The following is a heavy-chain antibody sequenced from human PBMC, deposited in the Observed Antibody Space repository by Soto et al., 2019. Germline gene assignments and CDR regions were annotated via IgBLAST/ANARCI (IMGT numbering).Heavy chain of an antibody. J-gene: IGHJ6*02. V-gene: IGHV1-18*01. D-gene: IGHD3-3*01. CDR3: ARDRVVRYYYYGMDV. Sequence: ASVKVSCKASGYTLTSYGISWVRQAPGQGLEWMGWISAYNGNTNYAQKLQGRVTMTTDTSTSTAYMELRSLRSDDTAVYYCARDRVVRYYYYGMDVWGQGTTVTVSS. CDR2: ISAYNGNT. CDR1: GYTLTSYG.